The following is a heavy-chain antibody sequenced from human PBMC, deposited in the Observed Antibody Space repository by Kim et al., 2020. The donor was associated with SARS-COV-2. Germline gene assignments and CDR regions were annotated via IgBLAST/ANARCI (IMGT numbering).Heavy chain of an antibody. J-gene: IGHJ4*02. CDR3: ARTGSGSYLS. Sequence: SETLSLTCAVYGGSFSGYYWSWIRQPPGKGLEWIGEINHSGSINYNASLKSRVTISVDTSKNQFSLKLSSVTAADTAVYYCARTGSGSYLSWGKGTVVTVSS. D-gene: IGHD3-10*01. V-gene: IGHV4-34*01. CDR1: GGSFSGYY. CDR2: INHSGSI.